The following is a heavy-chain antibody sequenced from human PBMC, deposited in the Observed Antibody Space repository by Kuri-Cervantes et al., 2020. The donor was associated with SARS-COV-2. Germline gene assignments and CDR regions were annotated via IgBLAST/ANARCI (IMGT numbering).Heavy chain of an antibody. CDR3: GRDFRGSNYYDSSGPHDAFDI. V-gene: IGHV1-46*01. D-gene: IGHD3-22*01. CDR1: GGTLSTYG. CDR2: INPSGGST. J-gene: IGHJ3*02. Sequence: ASVKVSCKASGGTLSTYGISWVRQAPGQGLEWMGIINPSGGSTSYAQKFQGRVTMTRDASTSTVYMELSSLRSEDTAVYYCGRDFRGSNYYDSSGPHDAFDIWGQGTMVTVSS.